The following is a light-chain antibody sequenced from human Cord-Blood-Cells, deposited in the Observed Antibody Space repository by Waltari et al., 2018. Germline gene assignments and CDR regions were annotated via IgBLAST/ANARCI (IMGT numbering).Light chain of an antibody. CDR3: QKYNSAPWT. J-gene: IGKJ1*01. V-gene: IGKV1-27*01. CDR1: QGISNY. CDR2: AAA. Sequence: DIQTTKSPTPLAASVGHRVTTTCRTSQGISNYLAWYQQKPRKVPKLVYYAAANFQSGVPARFSGSGSGTDFALTISSLQTEDVATYYCQKYNSAPWTFGQGTKVELK.